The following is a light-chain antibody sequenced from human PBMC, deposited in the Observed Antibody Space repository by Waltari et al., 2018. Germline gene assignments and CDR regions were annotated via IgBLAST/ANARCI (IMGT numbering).Light chain of an antibody. CDR3: QQYNRYST. CDR1: QSISSY. Sequence: DIQMTQSPSTLSASVGDRVPITCRASQSISSYLAWYQQKPGKAPKLLISKASTLGSGVPARFSGSGSGTEFTLTISSLQPDDFATYYCQQYNRYSTFGQGTKVEIK. CDR2: KAS. J-gene: IGKJ1*01. V-gene: IGKV1-5*03.